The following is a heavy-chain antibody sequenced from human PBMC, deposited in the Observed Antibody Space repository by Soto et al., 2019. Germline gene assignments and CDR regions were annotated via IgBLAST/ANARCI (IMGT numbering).Heavy chain of an antibody. Sequence: SETLSLTCTFLGGPISSSYWSLIRQPPGKGLEWIGHIYNRGSTNYNPSLKSRVTISLDMSKNHFSLKLSSVTAADTAVYYCARGGIAAAGPVGFDPWGQGTLVTVS. CDR3: ARGGIAAAGPVGFDP. V-gene: IGHV4-59*08. D-gene: IGHD6-13*01. J-gene: IGHJ5*02. CDR2: IYNRGST. CDR1: GGPISSSY.